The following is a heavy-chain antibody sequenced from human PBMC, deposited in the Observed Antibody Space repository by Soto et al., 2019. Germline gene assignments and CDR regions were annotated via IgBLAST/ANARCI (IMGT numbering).Heavy chain of an antibody. CDR1: GFTFSSYA. J-gene: IGHJ6*02. D-gene: IGHD3-3*01. V-gene: IGHV3-23*01. CDR3: AKARSGKSYYYYGMDV. CDR2: ISGSGGST. Sequence: VQLLESGGGLVQPGGSLRLSCAASGFTFSSYAMSWVRQAPGKGLEWVSAISGSGGSTYYADSVKGRFTISRDNSKNTLYLQMNSLRAEDTAVYYCAKARSGKSYYYYGMDVWGQGTTVTVSS.